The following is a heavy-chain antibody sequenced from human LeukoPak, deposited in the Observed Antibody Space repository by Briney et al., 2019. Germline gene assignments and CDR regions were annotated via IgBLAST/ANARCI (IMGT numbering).Heavy chain of an antibody. CDR3: AGAVAGTSFDY. Sequence: SETLSLTCTVSGGSISSYYWSWIRQPPGKGLEWIGYIYYSGSTNFNPSLKSRVTISVDTSKNQFSLKLSSVTAADTAVHYCAGAVAGTSFDYWGQGTLVTVSS. J-gene: IGHJ4*02. D-gene: IGHD6-19*01. CDR1: GGSISSYY. CDR2: IYYSGST. V-gene: IGHV4-59*01.